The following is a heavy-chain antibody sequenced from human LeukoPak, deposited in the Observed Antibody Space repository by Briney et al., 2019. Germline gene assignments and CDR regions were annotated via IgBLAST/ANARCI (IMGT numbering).Heavy chain of an antibody. D-gene: IGHD4-23*01. V-gene: IGHV1-2*02. Sequence: ASVKVSCKASGYTFTGYYMHWVRQAPGQGLEWMGWINPNSGGTHYAQKFQGRVTMTRDTSISTAYMELSSLRSDDTAVYYCARDYGGNSGGDYWGQGTLVTVSS. CDR3: ARDYGGNSGGDY. J-gene: IGHJ4*02. CDR2: INPNSGGT. CDR1: GYTFTGYY.